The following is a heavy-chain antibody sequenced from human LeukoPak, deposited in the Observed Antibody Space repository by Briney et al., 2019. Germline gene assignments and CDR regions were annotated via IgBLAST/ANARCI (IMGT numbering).Heavy chain of an antibody. CDR2: ISWNSGSI. D-gene: IGHD5-24*01. V-gene: IGHV3-9*03. CDR1: GFTFDAYA. CDR3: AKGARDGYNWKSAFDI. J-gene: IGHJ3*02. Sequence: SLRLSCAASGFTFDAYAMHRVRQAPGKGLEWVSGISWNSGSIGYADSVKGRFTISRDNAKNSLYLQMNSLRAEDMALYYCAKGARDGYNWKSAFDIWGQGTMVTVSS.